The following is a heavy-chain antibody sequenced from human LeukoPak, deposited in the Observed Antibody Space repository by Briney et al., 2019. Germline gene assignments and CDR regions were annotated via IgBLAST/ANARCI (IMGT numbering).Heavy chain of an antibody. Sequence: PGRSLRLSCAASGFTFSSYGMHWVRQTPGKGLEWVAIIWPDGSNKYYADSVKGRFTISRDNSKNTLYLQMNSLRAEDTAVYHCARGSGSFSGGFDYWGQGTLVTVSS. V-gene: IGHV3-33*01. D-gene: IGHD1-26*01. CDR2: IWPDGSNK. J-gene: IGHJ4*02. CDR1: GFTFSSYG. CDR3: ARGSGSFSGGFDY.